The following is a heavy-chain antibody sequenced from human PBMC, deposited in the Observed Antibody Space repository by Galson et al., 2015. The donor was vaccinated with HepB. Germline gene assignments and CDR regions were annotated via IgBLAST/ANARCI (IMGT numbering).Heavy chain of an antibody. CDR1: GLSLRTTGVR. CDR3: AAFMGGLSFGFDP. V-gene: IGHV2-70*04. D-gene: IGHD3-3*02. CDR2: IDWDDDK. Sequence: PALVKPTQTLTLPCTFSGLSLRTTGVRVTWIRQPPGKALEWLARIDWDDDKFYSTSLKTRLAISKDTSKNQVVLTMTNMDPVDTATYFCAAFMGGLSFGFDPWGQGILVTVSS. J-gene: IGHJ5*02.